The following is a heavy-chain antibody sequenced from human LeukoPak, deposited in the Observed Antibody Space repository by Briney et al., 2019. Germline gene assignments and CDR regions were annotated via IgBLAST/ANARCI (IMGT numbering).Heavy chain of an antibody. V-gene: IGHV3-66*01. CDR2: IYSGGST. CDR1: GFTFSHFW. CDR3: ARDRGYYYDSSGYYLFYYYGMDV. J-gene: IGHJ6*02. Sequence: GGSLRLSCAASGFTFSHFWMNWVRQAPGKELEWVSVIYSGGSTYYADSVKGRFTISRDNSKNTLYLQMNSLRAEDTAVYYCARDRGYYYDSSGYYLFYYYGMDVWGQGTTVTVSS. D-gene: IGHD3-22*01.